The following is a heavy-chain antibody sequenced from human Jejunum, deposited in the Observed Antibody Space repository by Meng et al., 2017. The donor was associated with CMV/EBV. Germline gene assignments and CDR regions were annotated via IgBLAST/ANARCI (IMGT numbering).Heavy chain of an antibody. D-gene: IGHD2-2*01. CDR2: IGAYNGNT. Sequence: SWVRQVPGQGLEWMGWIGAYNGNTNYAPKFQGRVTLTTDTSTTTAYLELRSLRSDGTAFYYCARDHDSGRVSSDIMVVPASTRLFDYWSQGTLVTVSS. V-gene: IGHV1-18*01. CDR3: ARDHDSGRVSSDIMVVPASTRLFDY. J-gene: IGHJ4*02.